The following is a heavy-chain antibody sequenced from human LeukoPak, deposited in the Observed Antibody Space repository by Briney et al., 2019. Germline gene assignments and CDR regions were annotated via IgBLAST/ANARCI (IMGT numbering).Heavy chain of an antibody. V-gene: IGHV3-30-3*01. CDR1: GVIFNNFA. D-gene: IGHD4-17*01. CDR2: VSYDGSNK. Sequence: GGSLRLSCAPSGVIFNNFAFHWVRQAPGKGLEWIAAVSYDGSNKYYADSVRGRLTISRDNSKNTLYLQMNSLRAEDTAVYYCARAGRADGDYHYFDYWGQGTLVTVSP. J-gene: IGHJ4*02. CDR3: ARAGRADGDYHYFDY.